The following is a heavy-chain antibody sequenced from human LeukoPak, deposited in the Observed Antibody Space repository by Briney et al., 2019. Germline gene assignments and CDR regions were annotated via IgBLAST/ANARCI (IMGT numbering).Heavy chain of an antibody. CDR2: INPNNGGT. Sequence: GASVKVSCKASGYTFTGYYMHWVRQAPGQGLEWMGWINPNNGGTNYAQKFQGWVTMTRDTSISTAYMELSRLRSDDTAVYYCARDRSSSSWLSNWFDPWGQGTLVTVSS. D-gene: IGHD6-13*01. CDR1: GYTFTGYY. V-gene: IGHV1-2*04. CDR3: ARDRSSSSWLSNWFDP. J-gene: IGHJ5*02.